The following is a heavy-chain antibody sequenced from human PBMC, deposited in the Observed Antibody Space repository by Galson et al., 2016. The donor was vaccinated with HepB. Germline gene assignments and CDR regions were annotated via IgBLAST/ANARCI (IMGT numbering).Heavy chain of an antibody. J-gene: IGHJ6*02. V-gene: IGHV1-69*06. Sequence: SVKVSCKASGGTFSNFAISWVRQAPGQGLEWMGGIIPIFGPAKYAQKFQGRVTITADRSTSTAYMDMSSLRSEDTAVYYCANSYGDYIDYYYYGMDVWGQGTTVTVSS. CDR1: GGTFSNFA. D-gene: IGHD4-17*01. CDR2: IIPIFGPA. CDR3: ANSYGDYIDYYYYGMDV.